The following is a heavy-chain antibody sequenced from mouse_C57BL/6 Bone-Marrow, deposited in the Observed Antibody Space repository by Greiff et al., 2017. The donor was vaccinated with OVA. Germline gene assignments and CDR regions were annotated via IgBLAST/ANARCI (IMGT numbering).Heavy chain of an antibody. CDR1: GFSLTSYG. CDR2: IWGDGST. V-gene: IGHV2-3*01. Sequence: QVQLKESGPGLVAPSQSLSITCTVSGFSLTSYGVSWVRQPPGKGLEWLGVIWGDGSTNYQSALISRLSISKDNSKSQVFLKLTSLQTDDTATYYCAKEAMVTKLYWYFDVWGTGTTVTVSS. J-gene: IGHJ1*03. D-gene: IGHD2-1*01. CDR3: AKEAMVTKLYWYFDV.